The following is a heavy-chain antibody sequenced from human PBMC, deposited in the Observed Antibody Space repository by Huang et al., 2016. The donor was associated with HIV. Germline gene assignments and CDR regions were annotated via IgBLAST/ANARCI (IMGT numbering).Heavy chain of an antibody. D-gene: IGHD1-26*01. CDR1: GFTFNIYA. CDR2: ISAGGDTK. J-gene: IGHJ4*02. V-gene: IGHV3-23*01. CDR3: AKPYSGSSNQVFDY. Sequence: EVRLLESGGRLVQSGESLRLSCAASGFTFNIYAMSWVRQAPGKGREVVAGISAGGDTKNYPDSVKGRFTISRDNSRSILDLQMSSLGVEATAMYYCAKPYSGSSNQVFDYWGQGTMVTVSS.